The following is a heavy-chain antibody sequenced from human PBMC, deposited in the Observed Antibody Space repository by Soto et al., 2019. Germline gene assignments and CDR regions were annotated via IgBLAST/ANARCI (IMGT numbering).Heavy chain of an antibody. CDR1: GDSVSTNSST. CDR2: TYYRPKWYN. Sequence: QVQPQPPGPGLETPAQTLSLPCAISGDSVSTNSSTWAWIREPLSRRLEWLGRTYYRPKWYNVYAVSVKGRITINPDTSTNQLSLQLNSVTPDDTAVYYCARLIGNSWLDSWGQGTLVTVSS. V-gene: IGHV6-1*01. D-gene: IGHD2-8*01. J-gene: IGHJ5*01. CDR3: ARLIGNSWLDS.